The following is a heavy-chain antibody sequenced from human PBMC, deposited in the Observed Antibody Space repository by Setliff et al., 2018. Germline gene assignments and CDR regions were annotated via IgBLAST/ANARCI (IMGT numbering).Heavy chain of an antibody. J-gene: IGHJ5*02. V-gene: IGHV7-4-1*02. CDR2: INTITGNP. CDR1: GYTFTNYG. D-gene: IGHD2-2*01. Sequence: ASVKVSCKASGYTFTNYGISWVRQAPGQGLEWMGWINTITGNPTYAQGFTGRFVFSLDTSVSTAYLQISSLKPEDTAVYYCARDLGYCSRTSCHGDWFDPWGQGTLVTVSS. CDR3: ARDLGYCSRTSCHGDWFDP.